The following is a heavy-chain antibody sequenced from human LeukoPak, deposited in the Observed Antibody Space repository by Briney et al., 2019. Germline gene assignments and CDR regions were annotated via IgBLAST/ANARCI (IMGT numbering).Heavy chain of an antibody. CDR2: ISSSSSTI. D-gene: IGHD3-9*01. V-gene: IGHV3-48*02. J-gene: IGHJ6*02. CDR3: ARDGAKRDFDWLLGNYGMDV. CDR1: GFTFSSYS. Sequence: GGSLRLSCAASGFTFSSYSMNWVRQAPGKGLEWVSYISSSSSTIYYADSVKGRFTISRDNAKNSLYLQMNSLRDEDTAVYYCARDGAKRDFDWLLGNYGMDVWGQGTTVTVSS.